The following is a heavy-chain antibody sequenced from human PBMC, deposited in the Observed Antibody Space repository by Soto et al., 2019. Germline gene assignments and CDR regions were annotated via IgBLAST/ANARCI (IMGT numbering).Heavy chain of an antibody. D-gene: IGHD1-20*01. CDR1: GGSISSYY. J-gene: IGHJ3*02. CDR2: IYYSGST. CDR3: ARLAEVSDAFDI. Sequence: QVQLQESGPGLVKPSETLSLTCTVSGGSISSYYWSWIRQPPGKGLEWIGYIYYSGSTNYNPSLKSRVTIXVXXSKNQFSLKLSSVTAADTAVYYCARLAEVSDAFDIWGQGTMVTVSS. V-gene: IGHV4-59*08.